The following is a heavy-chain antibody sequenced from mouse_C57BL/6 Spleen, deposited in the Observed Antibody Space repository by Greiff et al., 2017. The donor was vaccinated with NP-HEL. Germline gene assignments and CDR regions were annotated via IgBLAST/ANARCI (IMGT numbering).Heavy chain of an antibody. V-gene: IGHV1-59*01. CDR2: IDPSDSYT. CDR1: GYSFTSYW. CDR3: ASPV. J-gene: IGHJ1*03. Sequence: QVQLKESGAELVRPGTSVKLSCKASGYSFTSYWMHWVKQRPGQGLEWIGVIDPSDSYTNYNQKFKGKATLTVDTSSSTAYMQLSSLTSEDSAVYYCASPVWGTGTTVTVSS.